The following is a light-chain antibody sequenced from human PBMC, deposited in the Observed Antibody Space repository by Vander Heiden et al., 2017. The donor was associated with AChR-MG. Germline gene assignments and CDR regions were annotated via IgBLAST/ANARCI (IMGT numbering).Light chain of an antibody. CDR1: QSVGPSF. CDR3: QQYDTTPRT. Sequence: EIVLTQSPGTLSLSPGERPTLSGRASQSVGPSFLAWYQQKPSQGPRLLVFTATSRATGIPDRFSGSGSGTDFTLTISRLEPEDFAVYYCQQYDTTPRTFGQGTKVEMK. CDR2: TAT. V-gene: IGKV3-20*01. J-gene: IGKJ1*01.